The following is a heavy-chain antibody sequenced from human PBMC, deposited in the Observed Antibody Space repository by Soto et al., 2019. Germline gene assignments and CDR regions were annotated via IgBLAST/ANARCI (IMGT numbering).Heavy chain of an antibody. CDR1: GGSISRSSYY. V-gene: IGHV4-39*01. J-gene: IGHJ4*02. D-gene: IGHD1-26*01. Sequence: SETLSLTCTVSGGSISRSSYYWGWIRQSPGKGLEWIGSGYYSGSTYYNPSLRSRVAISVDTSKNQFSLKLSSVTAADTAVYYCARAFSGSYYSYFDFWGQGTLVTVSS. CDR2: GYYSGST. CDR3: ARAFSGSYYSYFDF.